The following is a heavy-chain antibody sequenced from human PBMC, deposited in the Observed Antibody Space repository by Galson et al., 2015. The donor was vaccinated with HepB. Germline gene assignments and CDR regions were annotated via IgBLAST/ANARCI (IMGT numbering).Heavy chain of an antibody. Sequence: SLRLSCAASGFTFSNYGMHWVRQAPGKGLEWVAGISYDGSKNIYGDSVKGRFTVSRDNSKNTLYLQMNSLRVEDTAVYYCAKGFEWLLNYYYYGMDVWGQGTTVTVSS. J-gene: IGHJ6*02. V-gene: IGHV3-30*18. CDR2: ISYDGSKN. D-gene: IGHD3-9*01. CDR1: GFTFSNYG. CDR3: AKGFEWLLNYYYYGMDV.